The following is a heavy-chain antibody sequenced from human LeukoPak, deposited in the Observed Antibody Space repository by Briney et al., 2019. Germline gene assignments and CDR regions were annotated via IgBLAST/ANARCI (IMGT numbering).Heavy chain of an antibody. D-gene: IGHD3-10*01. Sequence: GRSLRLSCAASGFTFSSYAMHWVRQAPGKGLEWVAVISYDGSNKYYADSVXGRFTISRDNSKNTLYLQMNSLRAEDTAVYYXSQDGPFGELLFTYGMDVWGQGTTGTVSS. CDR2: ISYDGSNK. V-gene: IGHV3-30-3*01. CDR3: SQDGPFGELLFTYGMDV. CDR1: GFTFSSYA. J-gene: IGHJ6*02.